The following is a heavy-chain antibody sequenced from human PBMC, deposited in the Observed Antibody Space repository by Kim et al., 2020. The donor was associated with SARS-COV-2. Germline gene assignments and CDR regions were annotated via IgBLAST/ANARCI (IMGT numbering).Heavy chain of an antibody. CDR1: GGSISSYY. V-gene: IGHV4-59*01. D-gene: IGHD3-10*01. Sequence: SETLSLTCTVYGGSISSYYWSWIRQPPGKGLEWIGDIYYSGSTNYNPSLKSRVTISVDTSKNQFSLKLSSVTAADTAVYHCARVLKGFGSGYFDYWGQGTLVTVSS. CDR2: IYYSGST. CDR3: ARVLKGFGSGYFDY. J-gene: IGHJ4*02.